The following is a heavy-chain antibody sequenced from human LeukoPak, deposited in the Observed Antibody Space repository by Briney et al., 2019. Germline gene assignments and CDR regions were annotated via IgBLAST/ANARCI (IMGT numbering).Heavy chain of an antibody. CDR1: GYTFTSYY. V-gene: IGHV1-46*01. CDR3: VVWGSAVVPSAMSDWHY. D-gene: IGHD2-2*01. J-gene: IGHJ4*02. Sequence: GASVKVSCKASGYTFTSYYMHWVRQAPGQGLEWMGIIDPSGVSTTYAQKFQGRVTMTRDMSTSTVYMELNSLRSEDTAVYYCVVWGSAVVPSAMSDWHYWGQGTLVTVSS. CDR2: IDPSGVST.